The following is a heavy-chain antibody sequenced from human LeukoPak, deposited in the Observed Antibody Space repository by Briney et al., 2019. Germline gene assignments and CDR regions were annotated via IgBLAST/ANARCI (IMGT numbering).Heavy chain of an antibody. CDR2: ISWDGGST. Sequence: GGSLKLSCAASGFTFDDYAMHWVRQAPGKGLEWVSLISWDGGSTYYADSVKGRFTISRDNSKNSLYLQMNSLRAEDTALYYCAKDITARRPGAPDYWGQGTLVTVSS. V-gene: IGHV3-43D*03. CDR3: AKDITARRPGAPDY. D-gene: IGHD1-26*01. CDR1: GFTFDDYA. J-gene: IGHJ4*02.